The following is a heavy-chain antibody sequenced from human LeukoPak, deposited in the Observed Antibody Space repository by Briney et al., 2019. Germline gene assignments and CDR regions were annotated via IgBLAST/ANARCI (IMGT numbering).Heavy chain of an antibody. J-gene: IGHJ6*02. Sequence: GGSLRLSCAASGFTFSSYSMNWVRQAPGKGLEWVGFIRNTVYGGTIKYAAAVKGRITISRDDSKSIAYLQMNSLQSEDTAVYFCSRSTWRYTMDVWGQGTTVTVSS. CDR1: GFTFSSYS. D-gene: IGHD5-24*01. V-gene: IGHV3-49*04. CDR2: IRNTVYGGTI. CDR3: SRSTWRYTMDV.